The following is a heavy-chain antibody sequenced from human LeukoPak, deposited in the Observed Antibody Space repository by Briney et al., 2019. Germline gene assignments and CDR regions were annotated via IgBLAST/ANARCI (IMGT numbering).Heavy chain of an antibody. D-gene: IGHD1-26*01. CDR3: ASPLGSYDAFDI. CDR2: INPNSGGT. J-gene: IGHJ3*02. V-gene: IGHV1-2*02. Sequence: ASVKVSCKASGYTFTSYYIHWVRQAPGQGLEWMGWINPNSGGTNYAQKFQGRVTMTRDTSISTAYMELSRLRSDDTAVYYCASPLGSYDAFDIWGQGIMVTVSS. CDR1: GYTFTSYY.